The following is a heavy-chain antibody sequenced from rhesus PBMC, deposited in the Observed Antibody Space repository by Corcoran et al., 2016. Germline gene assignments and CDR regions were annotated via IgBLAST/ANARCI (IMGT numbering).Heavy chain of an antibody. J-gene: IGHJ4*01. D-gene: IGHD1-26*01. Sequence: QVQLQESGPGLVKPSETLSLTCAVSGVSISSYWWNWIRQPPGKGLEWIGEINGNSGTTHYTPSLQRRVASSKDASKNQFSRKLSSVTAADTAVYYCARWTRVNNHFFDYWGQGVLVTVSS. V-gene: IGHV4-80*01. CDR2: INGNSGTT. CDR3: ARWTRVNNHFFDY. CDR1: GVSISSYW.